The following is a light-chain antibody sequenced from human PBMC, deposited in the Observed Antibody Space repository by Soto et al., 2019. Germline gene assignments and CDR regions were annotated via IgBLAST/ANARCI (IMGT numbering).Light chain of an antibody. Sequence: QSALTQPPSASGSPGQSVTISCTGTSSDVGGYNFVSWYQHHPGKAPKLMIYEVSKRPSGVSNRFSGSKSGDTASLTISGLQAEDEADYYCCSYAGSNYVFGTGTKVTVL. J-gene: IGLJ1*01. CDR3: CSYAGSNYV. V-gene: IGLV2-8*01. CDR2: EVS. CDR1: SSDVGGYNF.